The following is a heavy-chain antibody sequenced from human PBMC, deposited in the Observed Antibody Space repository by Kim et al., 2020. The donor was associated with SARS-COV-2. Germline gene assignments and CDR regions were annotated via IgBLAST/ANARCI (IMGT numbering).Heavy chain of an antibody. V-gene: IGHV3-21*01. CDR3: ATAHGIGNYAFDY. D-gene: IGHD3-16*01. J-gene: IGHJ4*02. CDR2: ISYGGTYI. Sequence: GGSLRLSCEASGFIFSSDCMNWVRQAPGKGLEWVSSISYGGTYIYYADSVKGRFTISRDDGKNSLYLQMNSLRAEDTAVYYCATAHGIGNYAFDYWGQGT. CDR1: GFIFSSDC.